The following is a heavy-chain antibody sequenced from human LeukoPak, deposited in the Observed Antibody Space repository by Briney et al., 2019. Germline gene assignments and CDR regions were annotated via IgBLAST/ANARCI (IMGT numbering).Heavy chain of an antibody. D-gene: IGHD3-3*01. CDR2: INHSRST. Sequence: PSETLSLTCAVYGGSFSGHYWSWIRQPPGKGLEWIGEINHSRSTNYNPSLKSRVTISVDTSKNQFSLKLSSVTAADTAVYYCARAPYYDFWSSYPTKLRANWFDPWGQGTLVTVSS. J-gene: IGHJ5*02. CDR3: ARAPYYDFWSSYPTKLRANWFDP. CDR1: GGSFSGHY. V-gene: IGHV4-34*01.